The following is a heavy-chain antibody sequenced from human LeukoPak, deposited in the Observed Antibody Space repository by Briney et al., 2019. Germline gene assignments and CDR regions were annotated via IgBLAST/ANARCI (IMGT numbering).Heavy chain of an antibody. J-gene: IGHJ6*02. CDR3: ARWFGEAYGTDV. CDR1: GFTFSSYE. CDR2: ISSSGSTI. Sequence: GGSLRLSCAASGFTFSSYEMNWVRQAPGKGLEWVSYISSSGSTIYYADSVKGRFTISRDNAKNSLYLQMNSLRAEDTAVYYCARWFGEAYGTDVWGQGTTVTVSS. V-gene: IGHV3-48*03. D-gene: IGHD3-10*01.